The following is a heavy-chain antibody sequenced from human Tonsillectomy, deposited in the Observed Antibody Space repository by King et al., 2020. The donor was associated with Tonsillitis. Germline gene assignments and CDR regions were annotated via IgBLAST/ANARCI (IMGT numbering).Heavy chain of an antibody. J-gene: IGHJ4*02. CDR3: AKVEIAYDY. CDR2: ISYDGSDK. Sequence: QLVQSGGGVVQPGRSLRLSCAASGFTFRTYGMHWVRQAPGKGLEWVALISYDGSDKYYADSVKGRFTISRDNSKNTLYLQMNSLRVDDTAVYYCAKVEIAYDYWGQGTLVTVSS. CDR1: GFTFRTYG. V-gene: IGHV3-30*18. D-gene: IGHD3-22*01.